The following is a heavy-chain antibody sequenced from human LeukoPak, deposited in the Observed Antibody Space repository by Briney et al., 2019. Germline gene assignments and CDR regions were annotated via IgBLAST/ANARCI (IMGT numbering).Heavy chain of an antibody. V-gene: IGHV3-23*05. Sequence: PGGSLRLPCAASEFTFSSSAMHWVRQAPGKGLEWVSGIYTNGNTRYADSVRGRFTISRDNSKNTLYLQMNSLRAEDTAVYYCAKEDGITGTTSYYYYYYGMDVWGQGTTVTVSS. J-gene: IGHJ6*02. D-gene: IGHD1-20*01. CDR3: AKEDGITGTTSYYYYYYGMDV. CDR1: EFTFSSSA. CDR2: IYTNGNT.